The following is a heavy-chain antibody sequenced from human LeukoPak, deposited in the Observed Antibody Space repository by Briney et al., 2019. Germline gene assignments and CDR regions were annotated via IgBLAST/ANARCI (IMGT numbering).Heavy chain of an antibody. Sequence: GGSLRLSCAASGLTFRHAWMTWVRQAPGKGLEWVGRIKSKTDGATTDYAAPVKGRFTISRDDLKDTLYLQMNSLTIEDTAVYYCTTVSGYCSGGSCRPGYYYYYMDVWGKGTTVAVSS. CDR1: GLTFRHAW. CDR3: TTVSGYCSGGSCRPGYYYYYMDV. D-gene: IGHD2-15*01. CDR2: IKSKTDGATT. J-gene: IGHJ6*03. V-gene: IGHV3-15*01.